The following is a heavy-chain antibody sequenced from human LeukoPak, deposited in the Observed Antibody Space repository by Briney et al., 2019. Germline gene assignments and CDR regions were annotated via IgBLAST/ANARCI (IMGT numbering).Heavy chain of an antibody. J-gene: IGHJ3*02. D-gene: IGHD6-13*01. Sequence: PSETLSLTCTVSGGTISSYYWSWIRQPAGKGLEWIGRIYTSGSTNYNPSLKSRVTMSVDTSKNQFSLKLSSVTAADTAVYYCARDQTSSSWSGAFDIWGQGTMVTVSS. V-gene: IGHV4-4*07. CDR3: ARDQTSSSWSGAFDI. CDR2: IYTSGST. CDR1: GGTISSYY.